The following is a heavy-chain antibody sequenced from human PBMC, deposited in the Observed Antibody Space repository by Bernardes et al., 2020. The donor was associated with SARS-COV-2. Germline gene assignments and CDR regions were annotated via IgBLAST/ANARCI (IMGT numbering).Heavy chain of an antibody. CDR2: IYYSGST. D-gene: IGHD2-8*01. Sequence: SEPLYLTCSVSGGSIRYYYWSWIRQPPGKGLEWIGYIYYSGSTGYNPSLKSRVTISRDSSKNQFSLKLSSVTAVDTAVYYCARHLRDCTNGVCQTYYYYAMDVWGQGTTVTVSS. CDR3: ARHLRDCTNGVCQTYYYYAMDV. CDR1: GGSIRYYY. J-gene: IGHJ6*02. V-gene: IGHV4-59*08.